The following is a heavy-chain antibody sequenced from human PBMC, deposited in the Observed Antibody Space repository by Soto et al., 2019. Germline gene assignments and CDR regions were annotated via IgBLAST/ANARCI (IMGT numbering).Heavy chain of an antibody. J-gene: IGHJ4*02. D-gene: IGHD3-10*01. Sequence: SETLSLTCTVSGGSISSSNYFWGWIRQPPGKGLEWIGSFYYSGSTYYNPSLKSRVTISVDTSKNQFSLKLSSVTAADTAVYYCARREFGGHIDYWGQGTLVTVSS. V-gene: IGHV4-39*07. CDR3: ARREFGGHIDY. CDR1: GGSISSSNYF. CDR2: FYYSGST.